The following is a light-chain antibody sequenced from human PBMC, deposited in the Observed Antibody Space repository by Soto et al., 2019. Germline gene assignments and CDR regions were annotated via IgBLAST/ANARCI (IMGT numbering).Light chain of an antibody. CDR1: SSNIGAGYD. J-gene: IGLJ2*01. Sequence: QSVLTQPPSVSGAPGQRVTISCTGSSSNIGAGYDVHWYQQLPGTAPKPLIYGNSNRPSGVPDRFSGSKSGNSASLAITGLQAEDEADYYCQSYDSSLSVVFGGGTKLTVL. CDR2: GNS. V-gene: IGLV1-40*01. CDR3: QSYDSSLSVV.